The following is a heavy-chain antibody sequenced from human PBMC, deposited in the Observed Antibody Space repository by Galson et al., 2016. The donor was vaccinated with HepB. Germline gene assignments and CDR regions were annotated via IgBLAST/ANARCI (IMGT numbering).Heavy chain of an antibody. CDR3: AREIMGSGWKGLDH. Sequence: SVKVSCKVSGYTFSIHGISWVRQAPGQGLEWMGWISDYNGNTKSAQKVQGRVIMTRDTSTSTAYMELRSLRSDDTAVYYCAREIMGSGWKGLDHWGQGTLVTVSS. CDR1: GYTFSIHG. D-gene: IGHD1-26*01. CDR2: ISDYNGNT. V-gene: IGHV1-18*01. J-gene: IGHJ4*01.